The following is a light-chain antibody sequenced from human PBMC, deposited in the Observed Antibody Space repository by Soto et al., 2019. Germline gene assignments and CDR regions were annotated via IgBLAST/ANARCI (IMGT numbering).Light chain of an antibody. CDR1: QSLSSN. CDR3: QQYNNWPPLT. V-gene: IGKV3D-15*01. CDR2: GAS. J-gene: IGKJ1*01. Sequence: EIVMTQSPATLSVSPGERATLSCRASQSLSSNLAWYQQKPGQAPRLLIYGASTRATGIPARLSGSGSGTEFTLTISSLQSEDFAIYYCQQYNNWPPLTFGQGTKVDIK.